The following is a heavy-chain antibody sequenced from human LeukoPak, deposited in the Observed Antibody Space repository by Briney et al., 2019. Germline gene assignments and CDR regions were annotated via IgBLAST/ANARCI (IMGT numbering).Heavy chain of an antibody. CDR3: ARDYGSVERYDILTGYSPGYFDY. V-gene: IGHV3-21*01. CDR1: GFTFSSYS. Sequence: PGGSLRLSCAASGFTFSSYSMNWVRQVPGKGLEWVSSISSSSSYIYYADSVKGRFTISRDKAKHSLYLQMNSLRAEDTAVYYCARDYGSVERYDILTGYSPGYFDYWGQGTLVTVSS. J-gene: IGHJ4*02. D-gene: IGHD3-9*01. CDR2: ISSSSSYI.